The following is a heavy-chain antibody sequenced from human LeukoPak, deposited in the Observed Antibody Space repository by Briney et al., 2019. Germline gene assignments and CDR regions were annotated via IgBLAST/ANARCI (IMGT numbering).Heavy chain of an antibody. D-gene: IGHD3-16*01. V-gene: IGHV1-18*01. J-gene: IGHJ3*02. CDR2: SGGYNCYT. CDR1: GFTFTNYG. CDR3: ARDLRGESRPFDAFDI. Sequence: ASVTLSFTASGFTFTNYGITWVRQAPGQGPEWRRWSGGYNCYTICTQNLQGRITLTTDTFTSTAYMDLRSLRSDDTAVYYCARDLRGESRPFDAFDIGGQGTMVTVSS.